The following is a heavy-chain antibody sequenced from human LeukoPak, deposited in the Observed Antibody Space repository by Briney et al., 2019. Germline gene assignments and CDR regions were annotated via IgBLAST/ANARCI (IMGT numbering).Heavy chain of an antibody. CDR2: IWYDGSNK. J-gene: IGHJ5*02. Sequence: PGRSLRLSCAASGFTFSSYGMHWVRQAPVKGLEWVAVIWYDGSNKYYADSVKGRFTISRDNSKNTLYLQMNSLRAEDTAVYYCAREDCSGGRCYSNWFDPWGQGTLVTVSS. D-gene: IGHD2-15*01. V-gene: IGHV3-33*01. CDR1: GFTFSSYG. CDR3: AREDCSGGRCYSNWFDP.